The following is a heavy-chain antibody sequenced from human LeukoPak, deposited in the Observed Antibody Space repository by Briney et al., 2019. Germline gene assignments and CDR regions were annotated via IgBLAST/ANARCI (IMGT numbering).Heavy chain of an antibody. Sequence: GGSLRLSCAASGFTFDECAMHWVRQAPGKGLEWVSGISWNTGSIGYADSVKGRFTISRDNRKNSLYLQMNSLRAEDTALYYCAKDHESDGYPCLDHWGLGTLVTVSS. J-gene: IGHJ4*02. CDR3: AKDHESDGYPCLDH. CDR2: ISWNTGSI. V-gene: IGHV3-9*01. CDR1: GFTFDECA. D-gene: IGHD3-22*01.